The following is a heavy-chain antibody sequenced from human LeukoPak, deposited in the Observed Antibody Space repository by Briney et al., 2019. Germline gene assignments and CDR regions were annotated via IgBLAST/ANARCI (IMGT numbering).Heavy chain of an antibody. V-gene: IGHV4-4*07. CDR1: GGSISSYY. D-gene: IGHD3-10*01. CDR2: IYTSGST. J-gene: IGHJ6*02. CDR3: ARDKWFGENYYYGMDV. Sequence: SETLSLTRTVSGGSISSYYWSWIRQPAGKGLEWIGRIYTSGSTNYNPSLKSRVTMSVDTSKNQFSLKLSSVTAADTAVYYCARDKWFGENYYYGMDVWGQGTTVTVSS.